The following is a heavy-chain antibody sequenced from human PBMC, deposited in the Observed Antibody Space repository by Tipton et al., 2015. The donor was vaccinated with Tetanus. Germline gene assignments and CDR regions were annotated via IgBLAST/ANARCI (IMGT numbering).Heavy chain of an antibody. CDR1: GYTFTSYG. Sequence: QLVQSGAEVKKPGASVKVSCKASGYTFTSYGISWVRQAPGQGLEWMGWISAYNGSTNYAQKLQGRVTMTTDTSTSTAYMELRSLRSDDTAVYYCARDVGRDYYDSSGYYMDVWGKGTTVTVSS. CDR3: ARDVGRDYYDSSGYYMDV. D-gene: IGHD3-22*01. J-gene: IGHJ6*03. V-gene: IGHV1-18*01. CDR2: ISAYNGST.